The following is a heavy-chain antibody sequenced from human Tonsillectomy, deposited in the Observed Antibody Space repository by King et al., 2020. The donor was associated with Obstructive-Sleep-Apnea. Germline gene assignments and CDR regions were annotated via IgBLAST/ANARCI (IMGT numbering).Heavy chain of an antibody. V-gene: IGHV3-9*01. CDR3: ARVSRGVI. CDR1: GFIFDDYA. CDR2: ISLNSDII. D-gene: IGHD3-10*01. J-gene: IGHJ4*02. Sequence: VQLVESGGGLVQPGRSLRLSCAASGFIFDDYAMHWVRQAPGKGLEWVSCISLNSDIIGYADSVKGRFTISRDNAKNSLYLQMNSLRLEDTALYYCARVSRGVIWGQGALVTVSS.